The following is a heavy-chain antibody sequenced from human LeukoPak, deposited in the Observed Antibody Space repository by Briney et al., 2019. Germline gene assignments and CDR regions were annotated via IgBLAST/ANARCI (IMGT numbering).Heavy chain of an antibody. Sequence: SETLSLTCTVSGGSISSYSWSWIRQPPGKGLEWIGYIFYSGSTNYNPSLKSRVTISVDTSKNQFSLKLSSVTAADTAVYYCARWDYMGRANDYWGQGTLLTVSS. CDR2: IFYSGST. CDR1: GGSISSYS. V-gene: IGHV4-59*08. CDR3: ARWDYMGRANDY. J-gene: IGHJ4*02. D-gene: IGHD3-10*01.